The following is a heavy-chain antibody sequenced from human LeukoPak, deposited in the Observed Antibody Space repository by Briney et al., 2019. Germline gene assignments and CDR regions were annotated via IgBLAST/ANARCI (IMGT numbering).Heavy chain of an antibody. CDR2: FSSSSTYI. Sequence: PGGSLRLSCAASGFTFSSYSMNWVRQAPGKGLEWVSYFSSSSTYIYYADSVKGRFTISRDKAKNSLYLQMNSLRAEDTAVYYCARDLTTVTTAVFAYWGQGTLVTVSS. D-gene: IGHD4-11*01. CDR1: GFTFSSYS. J-gene: IGHJ4*02. CDR3: ARDLTTVTTAVFAY. V-gene: IGHV3-21*06.